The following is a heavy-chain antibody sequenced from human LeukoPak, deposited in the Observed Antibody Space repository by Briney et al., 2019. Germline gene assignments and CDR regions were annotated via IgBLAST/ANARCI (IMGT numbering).Heavy chain of an antibody. V-gene: IGHV3-30*02. CDR2: IRYDGSNK. Sequence: GGSLRLSCAASGFTFSSYGMHWVRQAPGKGLEWVAFIRYDGSNKYYADSVKGRFTISRDNSKNTLYLQMNSLRAEDTAVYYCAKCPIQLWLSYDYYYYMDVWGKGTTVTVSS. CDR1: GFTFSSYG. CDR3: AKCPIQLWLSYDYYYYMDV. J-gene: IGHJ6*03. D-gene: IGHD5-18*01.